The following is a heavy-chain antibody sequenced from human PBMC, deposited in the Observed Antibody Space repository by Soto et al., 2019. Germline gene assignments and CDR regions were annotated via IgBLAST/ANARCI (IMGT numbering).Heavy chain of an antibody. CDR3: ARDRHYYDSSGYYIGGMDV. CDR2: IYYSGST. J-gene: IGHJ6*02. CDR1: GGSISSGGYY. V-gene: IGHV4-31*03. D-gene: IGHD3-22*01. Sequence: TVSGGSISSGGYYWSWIRQHPGKGLEWIGYIYYSGSTYYNPSLKSRVTISVDTSKNQFSLKLSSVTAADTAVYYCARDRHYYDSSGYYIGGMDVWGQGTTVTVSS.